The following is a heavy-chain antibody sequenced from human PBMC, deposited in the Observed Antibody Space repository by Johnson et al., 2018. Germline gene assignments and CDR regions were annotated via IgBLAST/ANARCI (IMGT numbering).Heavy chain of an antibody. CDR2: ISASSNYI. J-gene: IGHJ1*01. Sequence: EVQLLESGGGLVKPGGSLKVSCVASGFIFGDYSINWVRQAPGKGLELVSSISASSNYIYYTDSVKGRFTISRDNAKNSLYLQMSSLRAEDTAVYYCARDLRQPGAEYFQHWGRGTLVTVSA. CDR1: GFIFGDYS. D-gene: IGHD3-10*01. V-gene: IGHV3-21*01. CDR3: ARDLRQPGAEYFQH.